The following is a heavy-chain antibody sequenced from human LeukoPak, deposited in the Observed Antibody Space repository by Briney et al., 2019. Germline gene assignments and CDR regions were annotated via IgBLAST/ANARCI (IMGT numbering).Heavy chain of an antibody. Sequence: SETLSLTCTVAGGSISSSFHYWDWIRQAPGKGLEWMRSLLYTGNTWYNPSLKSRITMSVDTSKNQFSLRLSSVNAADTALYYCARRGSGNGGTYAGMDVWGQGTSVTVSS. D-gene: IGHD2-15*01. CDR3: ARRGSGNGGTYAGMDV. CDR1: GGSISSSFHY. CDR2: LLYTGNT. J-gene: IGHJ6*02. V-gene: IGHV4-39*01.